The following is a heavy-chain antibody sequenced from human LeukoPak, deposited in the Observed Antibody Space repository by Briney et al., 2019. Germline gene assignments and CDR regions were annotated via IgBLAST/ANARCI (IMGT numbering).Heavy chain of an antibody. CDR2: IRSKANSYAT. CDR3: TSLVPGIAVAGSTYYFDY. J-gene: IGHJ4*02. CDR1: GFTFSGSA. D-gene: IGHD6-19*01. Sequence: GGSLRLSCAASGFTFSGSAMHWVRQASGKGLEWVGRIRSKANSYATAYAASVKGRFTISRDDSKNTAYLQMDSLKTEDTAVYYCTSLVPGIAVAGSTYYFDYWGQGTLVTVSS. V-gene: IGHV3-73*01.